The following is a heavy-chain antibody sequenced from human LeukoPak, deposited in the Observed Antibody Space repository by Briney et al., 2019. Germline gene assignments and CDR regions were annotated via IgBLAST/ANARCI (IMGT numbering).Heavy chain of an antibody. Sequence: KPGGSLRLSCAASGFTFSSYSMNWVRQAPGKGLEWVSSISSSSSYIYYADSVKGRFTISRDNSKNTLYLQMNSLRAEDTAVYYCARESQVSTQTGSGPDYWGQGTLVTVSS. J-gene: IGHJ4*02. CDR3: ARESQVSTQTGSGPDY. D-gene: IGHD6-19*01. V-gene: IGHV3-21*01. CDR1: GFTFSSYS. CDR2: ISSSSSYI.